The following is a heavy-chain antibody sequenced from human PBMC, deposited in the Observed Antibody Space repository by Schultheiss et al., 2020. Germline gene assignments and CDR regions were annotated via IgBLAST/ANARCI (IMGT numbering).Heavy chain of an antibody. CDR3: ARDPDYGDYYYYYGMDV. V-gene: IGHV3-74*01. Sequence: GESLKISCAASAFTFSRHWMHWVRQAPGKGLVWVSLITSDGSSTTYADSVKGRFTISRDNSKNTLYLQMNSLRAEDTAVYYCARDPDYGDYYYYYGMDVWGQGTTVTVSS. D-gene: IGHD4-17*01. CDR2: ITSDGSST. J-gene: IGHJ6*02. CDR1: AFTFSRHW.